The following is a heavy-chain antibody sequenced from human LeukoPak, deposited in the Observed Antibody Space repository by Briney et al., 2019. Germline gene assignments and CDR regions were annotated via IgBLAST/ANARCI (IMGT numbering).Heavy chain of an antibody. CDR1: GGSFSGYH. D-gene: IGHD1-1*01. J-gene: IGHJ3*02. V-gene: IGHV4-34*01. CDR2: INHSGST. Sequence: SETLSLTCAVYGGSFSGYHWSWIRQPPGKGLEWIGEINHSGSTNYNPSLKSRVTISVDTSKNQFSLKLSSVTAADTAMYYCAKSFTSPDAFDIWDQGTMVTVSS. CDR3: AKSFTSPDAFDI.